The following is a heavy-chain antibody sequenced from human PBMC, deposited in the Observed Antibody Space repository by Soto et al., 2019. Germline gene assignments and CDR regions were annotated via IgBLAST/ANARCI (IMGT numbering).Heavy chain of an antibody. CDR1: GFTVGSAY. J-gene: IGHJ4*02. D-gene: IGHD4-17*01. Sequence: DVQLVESGGGLVLRGESLRLSCAASGFTVGSAYMSWVRQAPGKGLEWVAGIYSGGNTYYADSVKGRFTISRDTSKNRPYLQMNSLRAEDAAIYYCARDPWVGDIGDYWGQGTLVTVSS. V-gene: IGHV3-66*01. CDR2: IYSGGNT. CDR3: ARDPWVGDIGDY.